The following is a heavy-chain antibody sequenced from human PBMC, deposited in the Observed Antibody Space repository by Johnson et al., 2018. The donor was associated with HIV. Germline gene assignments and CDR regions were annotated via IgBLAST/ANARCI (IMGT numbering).Heavy chain of an antibody. J-gene: IGHJ3*02. CDR3: TTGSTTVTTAGGASNAFDI. Sequence: VQLVESGGGLVKPGGSLRLSCAASGFTFTNAWMSWVRQAPGKGLEWVGRLKSKTDGGTTDYAAPVKGRFTISRDDSKNTLYLQMNSLKTEDTAVYYCTTGSTTVTTAGGASNAFDIWGQGTMVTVSS. CDR1: GFTFTNAW. V-gene: IGHV3-15*01. CDR2: LKSKTDGGTT. D-gene: IGHD4-17*01.